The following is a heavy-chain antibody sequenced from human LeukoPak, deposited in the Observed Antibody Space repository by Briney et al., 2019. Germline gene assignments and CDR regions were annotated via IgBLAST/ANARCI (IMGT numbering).Heavy chain of an antibody. Sequence: TLSLTCTVSGGSISSGGYYWSWIRQHPGKGLEWIAYIYYSGSTYYNPSLKSRVTISVDTSKNQFSLKLSSVTAADTAVYYCARTIYYDFWSGQLRDAFDIWGQGTMVTVSS. CDR3: ARTIYYDFWSGQLRDAFDI. D-gene: IGHD3-3*01. CDR2: IYYSGST. CDR1: GGSISSGGYY. V-gene: IGHV4-31*03. J-gene: IGHJ3*02.